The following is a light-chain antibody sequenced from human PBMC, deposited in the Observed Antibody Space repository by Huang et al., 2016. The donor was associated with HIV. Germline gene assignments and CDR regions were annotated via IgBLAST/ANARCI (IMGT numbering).Light chain of an antibody. CDR1: QSVSSS. CDR3: QQRSNWPLT. J-gene: IGKJ3*01. CDR2: DAS. V-gene: IGKV3-11*01. Sequence: EIVLTQSPATLSLSPGERATLSCRASQSVSSSLAWYQQKPGQAPRLLIYDASRRATGIPARFRGSGSGTYFSLTNTSLESDDSAVYYCQQRSNWPLTFGPGTKVDIK.